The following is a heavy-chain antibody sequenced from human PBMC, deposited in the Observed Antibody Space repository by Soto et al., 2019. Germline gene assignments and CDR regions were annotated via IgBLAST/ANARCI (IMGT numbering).Heavy chain of an antibody. Sequence: QVQLVQSGAEVKKPGASVKVSCKASGYTFTSYYMHWVRQAPGQGLEWMGIINPSGGSKSYAQKFQGRVTMTRDTSASTVYTELRRLRSEDTAVYYCATREMGSRSRGGYYYYYMDVWGKGTTVTVSS. V-gene: IGHV1-46*03. J-gene: IGHJ6*03. D-gene: IGHD2-2*01. CDR1: GYTFTSYY. CDR2: INPSGGSK. CDR3: ATREMGSRSRGGYYYYYMDV.